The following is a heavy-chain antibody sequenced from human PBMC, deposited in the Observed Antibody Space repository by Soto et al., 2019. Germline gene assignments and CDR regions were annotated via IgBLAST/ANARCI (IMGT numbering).Heavy chain of an antibody. Sequence: PGGSLRLSCAASGFTFSSYAMSWVRQAPGKGLEWVSSISCSGGSTYYADSVKGRFTISTDNSKTQLYLQMNSLRAEDTAVYYCAKDLGRGDIVAFYYYYGMDXWGQGTTVTVS. D-gene: IGHD5-12*01. CDR3: AKDLGRGDIVAFYYYYGMDX. J-gene: IGHJ6*02. CDR2: ISCSGGST. V-gene: IGHV3-23*01. CDR1: GFTFSSYA.